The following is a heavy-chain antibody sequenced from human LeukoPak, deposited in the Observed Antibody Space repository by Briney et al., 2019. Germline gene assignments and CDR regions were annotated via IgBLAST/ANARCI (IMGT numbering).Heavy chain of an antibody. D-gene: IGHD3-10*01. CDR3: ARDLSYYGSGFDY. Sequence: GGSLRLSCAASGFTFSSYGMHWVRQAPGKGLEWVAVIWYDGSNKYYVDSVKGRFTISRDNSKNTLYLQMNSLRAEDTAVYYCARDLSYYGSGFDYWGQGTLVTVSS. J-gene: IGHJ4*02. CDR1: GFTFSSYG. CDR2: IWYDGSNK. V-gene: IGHV3-33*01.